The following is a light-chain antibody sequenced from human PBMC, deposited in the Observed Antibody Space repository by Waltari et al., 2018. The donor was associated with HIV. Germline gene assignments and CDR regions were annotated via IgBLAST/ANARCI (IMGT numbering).Light chain of an antibody. CDR1: ALPKQY. V-gene: IGLV3-25*03. Sequence: SYELTQPPSVSVSPGQTARITCSGDALPKQYAYWYQQKPGQAPGLVRNKERERPSGFPERFSGSSSGTTVTLTISGVQAEDEADYYCQSADSSGTHGVFGGGTKLTVL. CDR2: KER. CDR3: QSADSSGTHGV. J-gene: IGLJ2*01.